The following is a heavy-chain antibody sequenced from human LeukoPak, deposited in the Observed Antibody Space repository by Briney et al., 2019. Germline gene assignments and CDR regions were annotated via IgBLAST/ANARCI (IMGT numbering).Heavy chain of an antibody. J-gene: IGHJ4*02. Sequence: GGSLRLSCAASGFTFSSYSIHWVRQAPGKGLEWVAVISYDGSNKYYADSVKGRFTISRDNSKNTLYLQMNSLRAEDTAVYFCARAGYCSSTSCNYPFDYWGQGTLVTVSS. CDR3: ARAGYCSSTSCNYPFDY. CDR2: ISYDGSNK. D-gene: IGHD2-2*01. CDR1: GFTFSSYS. V-gene: IGHV3-30-3*01.